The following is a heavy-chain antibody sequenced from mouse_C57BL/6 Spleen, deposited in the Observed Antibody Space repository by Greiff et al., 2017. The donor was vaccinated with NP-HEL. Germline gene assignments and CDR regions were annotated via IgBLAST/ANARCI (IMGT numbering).Heavy chain of an antibody. D-gene: IGHD1-1*01. CDR1: GFNIKDDY. CDR2: IDPENGDT. Sequence: VQLQQSGAELVRPGASVKLSCTASGFNIKDDYMHWVKQRPEQGLEWIGWIDPENGDTEYASKFQGKATITADTSSNTAYLQLSSLTSEDTAVYYCRYYGSSYLYYAMDYWGQGTSVTVSS. J-gene: IGHJ4*01. V-gene: IGHV14-4*01. CDR3: RYYGSSYLYYAMDY.